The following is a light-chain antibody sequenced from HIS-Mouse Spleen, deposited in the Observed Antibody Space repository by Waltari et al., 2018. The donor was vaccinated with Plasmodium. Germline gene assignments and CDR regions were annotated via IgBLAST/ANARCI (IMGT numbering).Light chain of an antibody. J-gene: IGKJ4*01. CDR2: DAS. V-gene: IGKV3-11*01. CDR1: QRGSSY. CDR3: QQRSNWPPLT. Sequence: EIVLTQSPATLSLSPGERATLSCRASQRGSSYLAWYQQKPGKAPRLLIYDASNRATGIPARFSGSGSGTDFTLTISSLEPEDFAVYYCQQRSNWPPLTFGGGTKVEIK.